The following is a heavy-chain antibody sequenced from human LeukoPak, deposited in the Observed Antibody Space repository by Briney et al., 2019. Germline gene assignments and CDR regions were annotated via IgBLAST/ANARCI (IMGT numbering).Heavy chain of an antibody. Sequence: SQTLSLTCTVSGGSIRGDDFFWNWLRQTPGTGLEWIGYIYFSGSTYYNPPVKSRVTMSLDTSNNQFSLNLRSVTAADTAVYFCARSTFYYDRSAFFFPDYFDNWGQGTLVTVSS. V-gene: IGHV4-30-4*01. CDR1: GGSIRGDDFF. J-gene: IGHJ4*02. CDR3: ARSTFYYDRSAFFFPDYFDN. CDR2: IYFSGST. D-gene: IGHD3-22*01.